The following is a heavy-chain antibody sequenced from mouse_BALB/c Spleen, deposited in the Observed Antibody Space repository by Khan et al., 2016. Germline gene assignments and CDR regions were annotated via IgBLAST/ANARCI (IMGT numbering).Heavy chain of an antibody. D-gene: IGHD4-1*01. V-gene: IGHV1S34*01. CDR3: ARGSNWDVGFAY. J-gene: IGHJ3*01. CDR1: GYSFTGYY. CDR2: ISCSSGAT. Sequence: LVKTGASVKISCKASGYSFTGYYIHWVKQSHGKSLEWMGYISCSSGATNYNQKFKDQAAFTVDTSASPAYMQFNSLTSEDAAVYYCARGSNWDVGFAYWGQGTLVTVSA.